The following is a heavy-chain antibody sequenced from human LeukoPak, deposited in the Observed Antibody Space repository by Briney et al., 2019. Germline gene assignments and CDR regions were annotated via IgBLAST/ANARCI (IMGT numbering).Heavy chain of an antibody. CDR2: IYYSGST. J-gene: IGHJ3*02. V-gene: IGHV4-59*12. CDR1: GGSISSYY. Sequence: SETLSLTCTVSGGSISSYYWSWIRQPPGKGLEWMGYIYYSGSTYYNPSLKSRVTISVDTYKNQLSLRLSSVTAADPAVYYCAPGGYSGYGHAFDIWGQGTVVTVSS. D-gene: IGHD5-12*01. CDR3: APGGYSGYGHAFDI.